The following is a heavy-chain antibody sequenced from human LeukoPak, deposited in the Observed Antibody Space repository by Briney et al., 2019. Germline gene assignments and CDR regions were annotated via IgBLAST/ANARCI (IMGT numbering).Heavy chain of an antibody. CDR3: ASGGSSWMGHFDY. D-gene: IGHD6-13*01. V-gene: IGHV3-66*01. CDR2: IYSGGST. Sequence: GGSLRLSCAASGFTVSSNYMSWVRQAPGEGLEWVSVIYSGGSTYYADSVKGRLTISRDNSKNTLYLQMNSLRAEDTAVYYCASGGSSWMGHFDYWGQGTLVTVSS. CDR1: GFTVSSNY. J-gene: IGHJ4*02.